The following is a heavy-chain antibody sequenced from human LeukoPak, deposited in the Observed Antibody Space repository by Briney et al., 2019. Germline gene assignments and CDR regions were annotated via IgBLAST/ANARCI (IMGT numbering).Heavy chain of an antibody. V-gene: IGHV4-59*01. CDR1: GGSISSYY. Sequence: PSEILSLTCTVSGGSISSYYWSWIRQPPGKGLEWIGYIYYSGSTNYNPSLKSRVTISVDTSKNQFSLKLSSVAAADTAVYYCASSDYGNYYYYYMDVWGKGTTVTVSS. CDR3: ASSDYGNYYYYYMDV. J-gene: IGHJ6*03. D-gene: IGHD4-17*01. CDR2: IYYSGST.